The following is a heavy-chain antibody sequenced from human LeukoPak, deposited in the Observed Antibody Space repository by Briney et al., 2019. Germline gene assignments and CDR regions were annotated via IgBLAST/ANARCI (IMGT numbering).Heavy chain of an antibody. CDR1: GFTFSSYA. Sequence: PGRSLRLSCAASGFTFSSYAMHWVRQAPGKGLEYVSAISSNGGSTYYANSVKGRFTISRDNSKNTLYLQMGSLRAEDMAVYYCASSRSYYYYYMDVWGKGTTVTVSS. CDR2: ISSNGGST. D-gene: IGHD5-24*01. J-gene: IGHJ6*03. CDR3: ASSRSYYYYYMDV. V-gene: IGHV3-64*01.